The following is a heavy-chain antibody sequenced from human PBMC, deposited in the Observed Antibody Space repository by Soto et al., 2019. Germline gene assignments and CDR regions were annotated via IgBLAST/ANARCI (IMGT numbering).Heavy chain of an antibody. D-gene: IGHD3-10*01. CDR2: ISAYNGNT. V-gene: IGHV1-18*01. CDR3: ARDHYGSGSSHFDY. J-gene: IGHJ4*02. CDR1: GYTFTSYA. Sequence: ASVKVSCKASGYTFTSYAMHWVRQAPGQRLEWMGWISAYNGNTNYAQKLQGRVTMTTDTSTSTAYMELRSLRSDDTAVYYCARDHYGSGSSHFDYWGQGTLVTVSS.